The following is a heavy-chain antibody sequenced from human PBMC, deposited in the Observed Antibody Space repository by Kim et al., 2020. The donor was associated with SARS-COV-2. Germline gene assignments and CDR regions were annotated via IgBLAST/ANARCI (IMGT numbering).Heavy chain of an antibody. CDR3: ARDGGYSSSPTDAFDI. J-gene: IGHJ3*02. V-gene: IGHV4-31*02. Sequence: SLKSRVTISVDTSKNQFSLKLSSVTAADTAVYYCARDGGYSSSPTDAFDIWGQGTMVTVSS. D-gene: IGHD6-6*01.